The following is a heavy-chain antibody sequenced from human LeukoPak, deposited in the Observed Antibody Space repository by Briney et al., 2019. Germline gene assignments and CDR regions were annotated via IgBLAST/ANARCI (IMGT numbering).Heavy chain of an antibody. CDR2: ISYSGST. CDR1: GGSVSSARSY. J-gene: IGHJ4*02. V-gene: IGHV4-61*01. D-gene: IGHD6-19*01. Sequence: SETLSLTCSVSGGSVSSARSYWSWIRQPPGKGLEWIGYISYSGSTNYNPSLKSRVTISVDTSNNQFSLKLSSVTASDTAVYYCARLWEDSSGWYVFSYWGQGTLVTVSS. CDR3: ARLWEDSSGWYVFSY.